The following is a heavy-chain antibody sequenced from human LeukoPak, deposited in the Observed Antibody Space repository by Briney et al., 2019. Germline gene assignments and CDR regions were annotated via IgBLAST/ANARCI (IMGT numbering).Heavy chain of an antibody. J-gene: IGHJ4*02. V-gene: IGHV4-30-4*01. Sequence: SETLSLTCTVSGGSISSGDYYWSWIRQPPGKGLEWIGYIYYSGSTYYNPSLKSRVTISVDTSKNQFSLKLSSVTAADTAVYYCARGDYYDSRVDYWGQGTLVTVSS. CDR2: IYYSGST. CDR1: GGSISSGDYY. D-gene: IGHD3-22*01. CDR3: ARGDYYDSRVDY.